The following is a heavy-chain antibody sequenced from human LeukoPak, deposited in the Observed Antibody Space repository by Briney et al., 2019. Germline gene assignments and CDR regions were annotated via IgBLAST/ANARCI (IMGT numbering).Heavy chain of an antibody. J-gene: IGHJ4*02. V-gene: IGHV3-33*01. CDR3: ARDLTTYCSVGSCVPLFAY. CDR1: GFTFSSYG. CDR2: IWDDGSNK. D-gene: IGHD2-15*01. Sequence: PGRSLRLSCAASGFTFSSYGMRWVRQAPGKGLEWVAVIWDDGSNKYYADSVKGRFTISRDNSKNALYLQMNSLRAEDTAVYYCARDLTTYCSVGSCVPLFAYWGQGDLGTVSS.